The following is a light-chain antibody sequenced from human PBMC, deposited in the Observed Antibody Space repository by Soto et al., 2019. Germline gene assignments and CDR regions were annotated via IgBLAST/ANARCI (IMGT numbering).Light chain of an antibody. J-gene: IGLJ1*01. CDR3: QSFDTSLTGAYV. CDR1: SSDIGAGYD. V-gene: IGLV1-40*01. CDR2: GHN. Sequence: QSVLTQPPSLSGAPGQRVAISCSGSSSDIGAGYDVRWYQQVPGTAPKLLIFGHNNRPAGVPERFSGSKSGTSASLVITGLQAEDEADYYCQSFDTSLTGAYVFGTATKLTVL.